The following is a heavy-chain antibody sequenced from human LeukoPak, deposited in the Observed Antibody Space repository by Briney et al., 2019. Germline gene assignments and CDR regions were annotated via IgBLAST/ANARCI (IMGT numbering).Heavy chain of an antibody. V-gene: IGHV3-66*01. D-gene: IGHD3-16*01. CDR3: ARAHLGLFDY. CDR2: IYSGGST. J-gene: IGHJ4*02. CDR1: EFTVSTNH. Sequence: GGSLRLSCAASEFTVSTNHMSWVRQAPGKGLEWVSVIYSGGSTYYADSVKGRFTISRDNSKNTLYLQMNSLRAEDTAVYYCARAHLGLFDYWGQGTLVTVSS.